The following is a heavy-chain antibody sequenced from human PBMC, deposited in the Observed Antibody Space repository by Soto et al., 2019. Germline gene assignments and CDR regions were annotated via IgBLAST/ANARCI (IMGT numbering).Heavy chain of an antibody. D-gene: IGHD2-21*01. CDR1: GFTFNTYD. J-gene: IGHJ4*01. V-gene: IGHV3-23*01. Sequence: EVRLLESGGGLVQPGGSLRLSCAASGFTFNTYDMSWVRQAPGTGLEWVSSIATTGETTFYSDSVRGRFAISIDNSKNSLFLQINTMRADDTAIYYCVSHWGGWGHATLVTVSS. CDR2: IATTGETT. CDR3: VSHWGG.